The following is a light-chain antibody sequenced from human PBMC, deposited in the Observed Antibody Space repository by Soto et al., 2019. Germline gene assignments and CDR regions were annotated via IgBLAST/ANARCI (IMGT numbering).Light chain of an antibody. Sequence: DIQMTQSPSSLSASVGDRVTITCRACQGISNYLAWYQQKPGNVPKFLIYTASTFQSGVPSRFSGSGSGTNFTLTISSLQPEDVATYYCQKCDSAPFTFGPGTKVEIK. CDR1: QGISNY. V-gene: IGKV1-27*01. CDR3: QKCDSAPFT. CDR2: TAS. J-gene: IGKJ3*01.